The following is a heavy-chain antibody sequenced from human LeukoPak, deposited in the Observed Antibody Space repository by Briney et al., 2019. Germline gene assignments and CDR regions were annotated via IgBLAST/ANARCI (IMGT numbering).Heavy chain of an antibody. CDR3: ARDGSYSSSWYFDY. J-gene: IGHJ4*02. CDR1: GGSISSSSYY. V-gene: IGHV3-21*01. D-gene: IGHD6-13*01. CDR2: ISSSSSYI. Sequence: ETLSLTCTVSGGSISSSSYYWGWVRQAPGKGLEWVSSISSSSSYIYYADSVKGRFTISRDNAKNSLYLQMNSLRAEDTAVYYCARDGSYSSSWYFDYWGQGTLVTVSS.